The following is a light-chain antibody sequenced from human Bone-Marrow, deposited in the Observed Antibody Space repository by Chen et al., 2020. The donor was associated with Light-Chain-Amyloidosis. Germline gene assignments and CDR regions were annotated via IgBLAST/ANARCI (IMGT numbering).Light chain of an antibody. V-gene: IGLV2-14*03. CDR3: SSYTSSRTLV. J-gene: IGLJ2*01. CDR2: DVS. CDR1: SIDVGGYNH. Sequence: QSALTQPAPVSGSPGQSITISCTGTSIDVGGYNHVSWYQQHPGKAPKLMIYDVSNRPSGVSNRFSGSKSGNTASLTISGLKAEDEADYYCSSYTSSRTLVFGGGTKLTVL.